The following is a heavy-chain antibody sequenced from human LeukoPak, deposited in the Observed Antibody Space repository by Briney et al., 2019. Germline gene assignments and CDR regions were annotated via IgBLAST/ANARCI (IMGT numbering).Heavy chain of an antibody. CDR1: GFTFSSYS. D-gene: IGHD2-15*01. V-gene: IGHV3-21*01. CDR2: ISSSSSYI. Sequence: GGSLRLSCAASGFTFSSYSMNWVRQAPGKGLEWVSSISSSSSYIYYADSVKGRFTISRDNAKNSLFLQMNSLRAEDTAVYYCAGGYCSGGSCYDYYYYYGMDVWGQGTTVTVSS. J-gene: IGHJ6*02. CDR3: AGGYCSGGSCYDYYYYYGMDV.